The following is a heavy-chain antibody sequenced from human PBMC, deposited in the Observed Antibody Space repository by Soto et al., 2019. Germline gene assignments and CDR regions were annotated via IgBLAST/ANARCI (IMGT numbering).Heavy chain of an antibody. V-gene: IGHV1-18*01. CDR3: AMVDVYVTPSPQDV. J-gene: IGHJ6*02. CDR2: INTYNGNT. Sequence: GASVKVSCKASGYSFTRYGIAWARQAPGQGLEWMGWINTYNGNTNYAQNIQGRVTLTTDTSTSTAYMELTSLRSNDTAIYYCAMVDVYVTPSPQDVWGQGTTVTVSS. D-gene: IGHD3-16*01. CDR1: GYSFTRYG.